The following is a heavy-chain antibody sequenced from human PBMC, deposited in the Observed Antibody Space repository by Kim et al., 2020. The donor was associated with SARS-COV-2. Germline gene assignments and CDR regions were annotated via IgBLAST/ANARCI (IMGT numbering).Heavy chain of an antibody. V-gene: IGHV3-30*18. CDR3: AKQRTGRGIYYFDY. D-gene: IGHD3-16*01. CDR2: ISYDGSNK. J-gene: IGHJ4*02. CDR1: GFTFSSYG. Sequence: GGSLRLSCAASGFTFSSYGMHWVRQAPGKGLEWVAVISYDGSNKYYADSVKGRFTISRDNSKNTLYLQMNSLRAEDTAVYYCAKQRTGRGIYYFDYWGQGTLVTVSS.